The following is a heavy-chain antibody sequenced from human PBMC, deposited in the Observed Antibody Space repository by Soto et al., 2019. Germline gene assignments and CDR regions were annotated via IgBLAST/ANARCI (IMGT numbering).Heavy chain of an antibody. Sequence: SDACSVGYGSRTQYSWTWIRQPPGKGLEYIGYIYRSGSTDYNPSLKSRVTMSVDTSKNQFSLNLNSVTAADTAVYYCARLPYGGNFDYWGLGTLVTRLL. CDR3: ARLPYGGNFDY. V-gene: IGHV4-59*08. D-gene: IGHD4-17*01. CDR1: YGSRTQYS. J-gene: IGHJ4*02. CDR2: IYRSGST.